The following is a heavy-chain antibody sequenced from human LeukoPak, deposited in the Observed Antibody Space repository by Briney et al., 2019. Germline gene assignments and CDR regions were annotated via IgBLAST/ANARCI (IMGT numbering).Heavy chain of an antibody. CDR1: GGSFSGYY. CDR3: ARAHRSLYSNYYYYMDV. J-gene: IGHJ6*03. V-gene: IGHV4-34*01. D-gene: IGHD4-11*01. CDR2: INHSGST. Sequence: SETLSLTCAVYGGSFSGYYWGWIRQPPGKGLEWIGEINHSGSTNYNPSLKSRVTISVDTSKNQFSLKLSSVTAADTAVYYCARAHRSLYSNYYYYMDVWGKGTTVTVSS.